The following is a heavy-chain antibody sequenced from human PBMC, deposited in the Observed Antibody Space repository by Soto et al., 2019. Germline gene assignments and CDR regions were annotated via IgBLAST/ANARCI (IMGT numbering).Heavy chain of an antibody. D-gene: IGHD6-25*01. Sequence: SETLSLTCTVSGGSISSYYWSWIRQHPGKGLEWIGYIYYSGSTNYNPSLKSRVTISEDTSKNQFSLKLSSVTVADTAVYYFARQRRSIPSFFDYWGQGTLVTVSS. J-gene: IGHJ4*02. CDR2: IYYSGST. CDR1: GGSISSYY. CDR3: ARQRRSIPSFFDY. V-gene: IGHV4-59*01.